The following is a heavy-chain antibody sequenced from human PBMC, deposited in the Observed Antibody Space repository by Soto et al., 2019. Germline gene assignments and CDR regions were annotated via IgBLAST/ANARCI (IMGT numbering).Heavy chain of an antibody. V-gene: IGHV3-30*03. Sequence: PGGSLRLSCAASGFTFSSYGMHWVRQAPGKGLEWVAVISYDGSNKYYADSVKGRFTISRDNSKNTLYLQMNSLRAEDTAVYYCAAHFTLDYWGQGTLVTVSS. CDR3: AAHFTLDY. CDR2: ISYDGSNK. J-gene: IGHJ4*02. CDR1: GFTFSSYG.